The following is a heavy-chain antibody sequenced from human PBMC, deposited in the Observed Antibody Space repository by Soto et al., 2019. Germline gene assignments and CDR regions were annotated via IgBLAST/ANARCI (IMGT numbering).Heavy chain of an antibody. CDR3: ARESRSSRYDSSGYSQFWFFDL. Sequence: QLQLQESGSGLVKPSQTLSLTCAVSGGSISSGGYSWSWIRQPPGKGLEWIGYIYQSGSTYYNPSLESRVTISGDWSKNQFALELSSVTAADTAVYYCARESRSSRYDSSGYSQFWFFDLWGRGTLVTVSS. J-gene: IGHJ2*01. CDR1: GGSISSGGYS. V-gene: IGHV4-30-2*01. D-gene: IGHD3-22*01. CDR2: IYQSGST.